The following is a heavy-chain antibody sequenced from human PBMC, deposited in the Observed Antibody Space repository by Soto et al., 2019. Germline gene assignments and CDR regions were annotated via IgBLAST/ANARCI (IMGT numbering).Heavy chain of an antibody. V-gene: IGHV3-23*01. Sequence: GGSLRLSCAASGFTFSSYAMSWVRQAPGKGLEWVSAISGSGGSTYYADSVKGRFTISRDNSKNTLYLQMNSLRAEDTAVYYCAMSLTGYYSTDNWFDPWGQGTLVTVSS. D-gene: IGHD3-9*01. J-gene: IGHJ5*02. CDR2: ISGSGGST. CDR3: AMSLTGYYSTDNWFDP. CDR1: GFTFSSYA.